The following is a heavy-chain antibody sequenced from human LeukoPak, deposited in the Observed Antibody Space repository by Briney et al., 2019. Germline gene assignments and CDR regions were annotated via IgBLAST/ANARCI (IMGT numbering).Heavy chain of an antibody. CDR2: LFNSGGT. V-gene: IGHV4-59*08. Sequence: SETLSLTWTVSGASISSYHWSWIRQPPGKGLEWIGDLFNSGGTSYNASLKSRVTVSVDTSKKQVSLKVTSVTAADTAVYYCARQHPSGRGSGLDYWGQGTLVIVSS. CDR3: ARQHPSGRGSGLDY. J-gene: IGHJ4*02. CDR1: GASISSYH. D-gene: IGHD2-15*01.